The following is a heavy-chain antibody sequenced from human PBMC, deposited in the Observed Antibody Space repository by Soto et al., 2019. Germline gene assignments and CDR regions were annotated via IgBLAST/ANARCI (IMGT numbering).Heavy chain of an antibody. V-gene: IGHV4-39*02. CDR2: IYYSGTT. D-gene: IGHD3-10*01. Sequence: ASETLSLTCTVSGDSISSSTYWWGWIRQPPGKGLEWIGNIYYSGTTYYNPSLRSRVTISIDTSKNQLSLRLSSVAAADTAVYYCAKVGPYDSGSYMFRYNWFGPWGPGTLVTVSS. CDR1: GDSISSSTYW. J-gene: IGHJ5*02. CDR3: AKVGPYDSGSYMFRYNWFGP.